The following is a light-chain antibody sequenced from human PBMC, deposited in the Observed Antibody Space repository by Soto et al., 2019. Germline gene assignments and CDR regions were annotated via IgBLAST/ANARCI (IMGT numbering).Light chain of an antibody. J-gene: IGKJ2*04. CDR1: QSISTN. CDR3: QQSYSTPRS. CDR2: AAS. Sequence: DIQMTQSPSSLSASVGDRVTITCRASQSISTNLNWYQQKVGKAPKLLIYAASSLQRGVPSRFSGSGSGTDFTLPISSLQPEDFATYYCQQSYSTPRSFGQGTKLEIK. V-gene: IGKV1-39*01.